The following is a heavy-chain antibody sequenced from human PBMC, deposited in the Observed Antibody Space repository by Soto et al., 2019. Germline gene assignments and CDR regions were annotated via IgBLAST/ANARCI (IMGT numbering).Heavy chain of an antibody. CDR2: IYHSEST. V-gene: IGHV4-30-4*01. CDR1: GGSISSGDSY. J-gene: IGHJ6*02. D-gene: IGHD3-16*01. CDR3: AREGAASHSYYYGTDV. Sequence: SETLSLTCTVSGGSISSGDSYWSWIRQSPGKGLEWIGYIYHSESTYYKSSFRGRVTISVDTSKNQFSLNLNSVTAADTAVYFCAREGAASHSYYYGTDVWGQGTTVTVSS.